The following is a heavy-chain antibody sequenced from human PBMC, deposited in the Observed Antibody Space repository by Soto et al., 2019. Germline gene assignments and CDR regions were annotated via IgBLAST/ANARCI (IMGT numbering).Heavy chain of an antibody. D-gene: IGHD2-15*01. CDR2: IYYSGST. Sequence: QLQLQESGPGLVKPSETLSLTCTVSGGSISSSSYYWGWIRQPPGKGLAWIGSIYYSGSTYYNPSRKSRVTISVDTSKNQSSLKLSSVTAADTAVYYCARHTPAISISDHWGQGTLVTVSS. V-gene: IGHV4-39*01. CDR3: ARHTPAISISDH. J-gene: IGHJ4*02. CDR1: GGSISSSSYY.